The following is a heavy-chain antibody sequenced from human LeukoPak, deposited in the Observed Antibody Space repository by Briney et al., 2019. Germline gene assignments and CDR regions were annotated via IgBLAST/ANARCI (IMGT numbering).Heavy chain of an antibody. CDR2: IIPIFGTA. CDR1: GGTFSSYA. D-gene: IGHD5-18*01. J-gene: IGHJ6*03. Sequence: ASVKISCKASGGTFSSYAISWVRQAPGQGLEWMGGIIPIFGTANYAQKFQGRVTITADKSTSTAYMELSSLRSEDTAVYYCARVGYSYGKPDYYYYMDVWGKGTTVTVSS. V-gene: IGHV1-69*06. CDR3: ARVGYSYGKPDYYYYMDV.